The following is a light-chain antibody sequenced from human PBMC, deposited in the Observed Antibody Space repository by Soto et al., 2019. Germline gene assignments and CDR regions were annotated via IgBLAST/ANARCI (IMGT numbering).Light chain of an antibody. CDR1: QSVSSSY. Sequence: EIVLTQSPGTLSLSPGERATISCRASQSVSSSYLAWYQQKPGQAPRLLIYGASSRATGIPDRFSCSGSGIDFTFTINRLEPEDFAVYYRQQYGSSPLTFGRGTKVDIK. V-gene: IGKV3-20*01. CDR2: GAS. J-gene: IGKJ4*01. CDR3: QQYGSSPLT.